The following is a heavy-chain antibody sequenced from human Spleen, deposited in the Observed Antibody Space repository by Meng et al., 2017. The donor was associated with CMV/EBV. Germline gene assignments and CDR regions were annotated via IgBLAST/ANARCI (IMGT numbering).Heavy chain of an antibody. Sequence: GESLKISCAASGFTFSNAWMSWVRQAPGKGLEWVGRIKSKTDGGTTDYAAPVKGRFTISRDDSKNTLYLQMNSLKTEDTAVYYCTTVRSPAYFDYWGQGTLVTVSS. CDR1: GFTFSNAW. CDR3: TTVRSPAYFDY. J-gene: IGHJ4*02. D-gene: IGHD3-16*01. V-gene: IGHV3-15*01. CDR2: IKSKTDGGTT.